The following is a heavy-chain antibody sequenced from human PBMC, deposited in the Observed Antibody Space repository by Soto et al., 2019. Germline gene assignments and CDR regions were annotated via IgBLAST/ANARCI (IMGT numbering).Heavy chain of an antibody. Sequence: QLQLQESGPGLVKPSETLSLTCSVSDDSINSDKYDWGWIRQPPGKGLEWIGSIYYRGNAYYNPSLQTRVTISLDKSKSQFFLKLNSVTAADSAVYFCARLEGLATISYYFDFWGPGALVTVSS. J-gene: IGHJ4*02. V-gene: IGHV4-39*01. CDR1: DDSINSDKYD. D-gene: IGHD3-9*01. CDR2: IYYRGNA. CDR3: ARLEGLATISYYFDF.